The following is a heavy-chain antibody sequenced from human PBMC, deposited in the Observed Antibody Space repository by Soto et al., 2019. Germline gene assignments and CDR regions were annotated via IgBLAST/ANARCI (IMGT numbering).Heavy chain of an antibody. J-gene: IGHJ6*02. Sequence: GASVKVSCKASGYTFTGYYMHWVRQAPGQGLEWMGWINPNSGGTNYAQKFQGWVTMTRDTSISTAYMELSRLRSDDTAVYYCARGNTIFGVVIINYYYGMDVWGQGTTVTVSS. V-gene: IGHV1-2*04. CDR3: ARGNTIFGVVIINYYYGMDV. CDR2: INPNSGGT. CDR1: GYTFTGYY. D-gene: IGHD3-3*01.